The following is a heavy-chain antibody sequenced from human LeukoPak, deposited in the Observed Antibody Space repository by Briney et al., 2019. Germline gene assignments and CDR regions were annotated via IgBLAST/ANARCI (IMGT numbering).Heavy chain of an antibody. CDR3: APFGGP. D-gene: IGHD3-3*01. Sequence: AAVKVSFQCSGYNLNELPIHELRQPPAKGREWVGGFDPEDGEIIFAHKFQGRPSLTKHTATDTADIELSSVTSEDTAVYYCAPFGGPWGQGTLVIVSS. CDR1: GYNLNELP. J-gene: IGHJ5*02. V-gene: IGHV1-24*01. CDR2: FDPEDGEI.